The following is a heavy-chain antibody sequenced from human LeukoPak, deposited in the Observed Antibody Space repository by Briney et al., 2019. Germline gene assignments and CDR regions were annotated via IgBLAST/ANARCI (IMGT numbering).Heavy chain of an antibody. Sequence: PSETLSLTCTVSGGSVSSGSYYWSWIRQPPGKGLEWIGEINHSGSTNYNPSLKSRVTISVDTSKNQFSLKLRSVTAADTAVYYCARGGSLLWFGELLYPFDYWGQGTLVTVSS. CDR1: GGSVSSGSYY. D-gene: IGHD3-10*01. CDR2: INHSGST. V-gene: IGHV4-39*07. J-gene: IGHJ4*02. CDR3: ARGGSLLWFGELLYPFDY.